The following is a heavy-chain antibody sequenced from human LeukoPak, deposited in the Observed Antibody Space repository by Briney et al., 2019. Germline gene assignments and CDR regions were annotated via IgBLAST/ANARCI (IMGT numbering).Heavy chain of an antibody. CDR2: INPNSGGT. V-gene: IGHV1-2*02. D-gene: IGHD4-17*01. CDR1: GYTFTAYY. Sequence: GASVKVSCKASGYTFTAYYMHWVRQAPGQGLEWMGWINPNSGGTNYAQKFQGRVTMTRDTSISTAYMELSRLRSDDTAVYYYARDDGDDAFDIWGQGTMATVSS. CDR3: ARDDGDDAFDI. J-gene: IGHJ3*02.